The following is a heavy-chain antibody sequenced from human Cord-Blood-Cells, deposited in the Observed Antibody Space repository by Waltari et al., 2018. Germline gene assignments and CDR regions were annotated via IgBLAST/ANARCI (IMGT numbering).Heavy chain of an antibody. CDR3: AKVVLLWFRESELDY. Sequence: EVQLLESGGGLVQPGGSLRLSCAASGFTFSSYAMSWVRQAPGRGLEWVSAISGSVGSTYYADSGKGRFTIARDNSKNTLYLQMNSLRAEDTAVYYCAKVVLLWFRESELDYWGQGTLVTVSS. V-gene: IGHV3-23*01. D-gene: IGHD3-10*01. CDR2: ISGSVGST. J-gene: IGHJ4*02. CDR1: GFTFSSYA.